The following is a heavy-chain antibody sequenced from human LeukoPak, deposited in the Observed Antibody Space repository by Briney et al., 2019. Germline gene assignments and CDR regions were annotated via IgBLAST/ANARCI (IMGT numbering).Heavy chain of an antibody. CDR1: GFTFSSYG. J-gene: IGHJ4*02. D-gene: IGHD3-10*01. CDR3: ARDRGSRGWSRQTYYFDY. Sequence: GGSLRLSCAASGFTFSSYGMHWVRQAPGKGLEWVAVIWYDGSNKYYADSVKGRFTISRDNSKNTLYLQMNSLRAEDTAVYCCARDRGSRGWSRQTYYFDYWGQGTLVTVSS. CDR2: IWYDGSNK. V-gene: IGHV3-33*01.